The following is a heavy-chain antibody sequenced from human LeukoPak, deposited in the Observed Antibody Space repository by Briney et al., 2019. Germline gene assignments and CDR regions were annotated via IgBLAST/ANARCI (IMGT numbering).Heavy chain of an antibody. CDR3: TAPDVDTAMAP. CDR2: ISGSGDST. J-gene: IGHJ5*02. Sequence: GGSLRLSCAASGITFSNFAMSWVRQAPGKGLEWVSVISGSGDSTYYADSVKGRFTISRDNSKNTLYLQMNSLKTEDTAVYYCTAPDVDTAMAPWGQGTLVTVSS. D-gene: IGHD5-18*01. V-gene: IGHV3-23*01. CDR1: GITFSNFA.